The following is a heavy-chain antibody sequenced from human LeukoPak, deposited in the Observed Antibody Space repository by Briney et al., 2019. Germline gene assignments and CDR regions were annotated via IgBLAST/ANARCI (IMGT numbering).Heavy chain of an antibody. J-gene: IGHJ3*02. CDR1: GFTFSEHY. CDR2: ISGSGGSA. CDR3: AKDQGIAPLYAFDI. D-gene: IGHD6-13*01. Sequence: GGSLRLSCATSGFTFSEHYMSWIRQAPGKGLEWVSAISGSGGSAYYADSVKGRFTISRDNSKNTLYLQMNSLRAEDTAVYYCAKDQGIAPLYAFDIWGQGTMVTVSS. V-gene: IGHV3-23*01.